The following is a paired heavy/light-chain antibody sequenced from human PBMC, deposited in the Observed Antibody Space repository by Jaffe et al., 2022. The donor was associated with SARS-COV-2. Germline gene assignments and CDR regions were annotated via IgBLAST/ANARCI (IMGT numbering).Heavy chain of an antibody. CDR3: ARDLRAGHAFDI. J-gene: IGHJ3*02. CDR1: GGSISSGAYS. D-gene: IGHD6-19*01. V-gene: IGHV4-31*03. Sequence: QVQLQESGPGLVKPSQTLSLTCTVSGGSISSGAYSWTWIRQHPGKGLEWIGYIFYSGTTYYNPSLMSRLSISLDTSKNQFSLRLSSVTAADTAVYYCARDLRAGHAFDIWGQGTMVTVSS. CDR2: IFYSGTT.
Light chain of an antibody. CDR3: QQYGSSPWT. V-gene: IGKV3-20*01. J-gene: IGKJ1*01. Sequence: EIVLTQSPGTLSLSPGERATLSCRASQSVSSSYLAWYQQKPGQAPRLLIYGAFSRATGIPDRFSGSGSGTDFTLTISRLEPEDFAVYYCQQYGSSPWTFGQGTKVEIK. CDR2: GAF. CDR1: QSVSSSY.